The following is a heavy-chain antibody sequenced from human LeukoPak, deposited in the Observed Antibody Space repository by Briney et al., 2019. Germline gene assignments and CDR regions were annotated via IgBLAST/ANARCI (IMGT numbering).Heavy chain of an antibody. V-gene: IGHV3-30*02. D-gene: IGHD1-26*01. CDR3: AKDVVGALDY. CDR2: IRYDGGSK. CDR1: GFTFSSYG. J-gene: IGHJ4*02. Sequence: PGGSLRLSCAASGFTFSSYGMHWVRQAPGKGLEWVAFIRYDGGSKYYADSVKGRFTISRDNSKNTLYLQMNSLRAEDTAVYYCAKDVVGALDYWGQGTLVTVSS.